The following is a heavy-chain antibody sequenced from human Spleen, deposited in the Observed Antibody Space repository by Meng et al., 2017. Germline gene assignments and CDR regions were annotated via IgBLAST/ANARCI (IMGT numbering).Heavy chain of an antibody. J-gene: IGHJ6*02. V-gene: IGHV1-2*02. D-gene: IGHD1-1*01. CDR1: GYTFTGYY. Sequence: ASVKVSCKASGYTFTGYYIHWVRQAPGHGLEWMGWVNPSGGGTTYPQKFQGRVTMTRDTSISTAYMELTTLRSDDTVVYYCARDLIPTAGYGLDVWGQGTTVTVSS. CDR3: ARDLIPTAGYGLDV. CDR2: VNPSGGGT.